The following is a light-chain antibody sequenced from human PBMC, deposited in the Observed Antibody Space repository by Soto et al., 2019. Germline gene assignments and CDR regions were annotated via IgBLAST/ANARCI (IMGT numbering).Light chain of an antibody. CDR2: GVS. V-gene: IGLV2-14*01. Sequence: QSVLTQPASVSGSPGQSVTISCTGSSNDIGTYEYVSWHQHHPGRAPKLIIFGVSDRPSGISDRFSGSKSGNTASLTISGLQAEDEADYYCSSYTSSSTPLYVFGTGTKVTVL. J-gene: IGLJ1*01. CDR3: SSYTSSSTPLYV. CDR1: SNDIGTYEY.